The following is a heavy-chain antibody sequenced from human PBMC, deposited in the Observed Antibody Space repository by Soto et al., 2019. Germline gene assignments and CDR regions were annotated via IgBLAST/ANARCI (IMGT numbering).Heavy chain of an antibody. D-gene: IGHD3-9*01. CDR3: ANTLKGDILTGYYQRYYYYYMDV. CDR2: INHSGST. CDR1: GGSFSGYY. J-gene: IGHJ6*03. Sequence: PSETLSLTCAVYGGSFSGYYWSWIRQPPGKGLEWIGEINHSGSTNYNPSLKSRVTISVDTSKNQFSLKLSSVTAADTAVYYCANTLKGDILTGYYQRYYYYYMDVWGKGTTVTVSS. V-gene: IGHV4-34*01.